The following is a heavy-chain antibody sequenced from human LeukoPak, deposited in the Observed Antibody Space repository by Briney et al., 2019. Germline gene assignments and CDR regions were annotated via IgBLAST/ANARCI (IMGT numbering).Heavy chain of an antibody. CDR3: ARVDYYDSSGPFSYFDP. V-gene: IGHV4-39*07. Sequence: SETLSLTCTVSGGSISSSSYYWGWIRQPPGKGLEWIGSTYYSGSTYYNPSLKSRVTISVDTSKNQFSLKLSSVTAADTAVYYCARVDYYDSSGPFSYFDPWGQGTLVTVSS. CDR2: TYYSGST. D-gene: IGHD3-22*01. J-gene: IGHJ5*02. CDR1: GGSISSSSYY.